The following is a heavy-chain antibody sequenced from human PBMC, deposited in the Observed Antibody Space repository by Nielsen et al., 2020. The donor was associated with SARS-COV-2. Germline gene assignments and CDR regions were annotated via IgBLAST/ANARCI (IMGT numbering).Heavy chain of an antibody. J-gene: IGHJ4*02. D-gene: IGHD1-14*01. CDR1: GGSISSSSYY. CDR3: ARMAAGSTFDY. V-gene: IGHV4-39*07. Sequence: SETLSLTCTVSGGSISSSSYYWGWIRQPPGKGLEWIGSIYYSGSTNYNPSLKSRVTISVDTSKNQFSLKLSSVTAADTAVYYCARMAAGSTFDYWGQGTLVTVSS. CDR2: IYYSGST.